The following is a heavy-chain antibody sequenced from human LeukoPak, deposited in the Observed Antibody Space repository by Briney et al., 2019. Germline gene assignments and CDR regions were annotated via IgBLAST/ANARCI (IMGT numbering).Heavy chain of an antibody. J-gene: IGHJ4*02. CDR3: ARDHGSSGWEGGIDY. V-gene: IGHV4-38-2*02. Sequence: SETLSLTCTVSGYSISSGYYWGWIRQPPGKGLEWIGSIYHSGSTYYDPSLKSRVTMSVDTSKNQFSLKLSSVTAADTAVYYCARDHGSSGWEGGIDYWGQGTLVSVSP. CDR2: IYHSGST. D-gene: IGHD6-19*01. CDR1: GYSISSGYY.